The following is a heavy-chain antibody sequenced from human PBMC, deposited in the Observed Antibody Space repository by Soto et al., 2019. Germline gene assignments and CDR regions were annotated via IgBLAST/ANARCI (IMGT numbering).Heavy chain of an antibody. CDR1: VGSISSNSYY. D-gene: IGHD5-18*01. CDR3: ARHLSGYGYLYFEY. Sequence: QLQLQESGPGLVKPSETQSLTCTVSVGSISSNSYYWAWIRQPPGKGREWIGSGYHGGNTYYNPSHKSRVTISVDTSTNQFSLKLNSVTAADTAVYYCARHLSGYGYLYFEYWGQGILVTVSS. CDR2: GYHGGNT. J-gene: IGHJ4*02. V-gene: IGHV4-39*01.